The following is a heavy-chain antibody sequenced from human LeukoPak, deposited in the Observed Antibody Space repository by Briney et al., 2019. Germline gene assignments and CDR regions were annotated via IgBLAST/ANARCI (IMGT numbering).Heavy chain of an antibody. V-gene: IGHV3-66*01. J-gene: IGHJ4*02. CDR2: IYSGGST. CDR3: ARDLGSGWYYFDY. Sequence: GGSLRLSCAASGFTVSSNYMSWVRQAPGKGLEWVSVIYSGGSTYYADSVKGRFTISRDNSKNTLYLQMNSLRAEDTAVYYCARDLGSGWYYFDYWGQGTLVTVSS. D-gene: IGHD6-19*01. CDR1: GFTVSSNY.